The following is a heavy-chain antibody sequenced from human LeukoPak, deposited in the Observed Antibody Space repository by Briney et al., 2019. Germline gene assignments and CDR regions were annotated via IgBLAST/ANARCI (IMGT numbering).Heavy chain of an antibody. V-gene: IGHV3-7*04. CDR1: GFTFSSYW. CDR3: ARGDYADYE. Sequence: PGGSLRLSCAASGFTFSSYWMSWIRQAPGKGLEWVADINQNEREIYYVDSLKGRFTISRDNAKNSLYLQMNSLRAEDTAVYYCARGDYADYEWGQGTLVTVSS. D-gene: IGHD4-17*01. J-gene: IGHJ4*02. CDR2: INQNEREI.